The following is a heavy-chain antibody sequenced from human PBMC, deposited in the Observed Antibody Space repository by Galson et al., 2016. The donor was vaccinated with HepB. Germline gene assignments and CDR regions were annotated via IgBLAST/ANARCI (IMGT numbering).Heavy chain of an antibody. CDR1: GFTFSSYS. CDR3: AREGEGENSGKLDY. CDR2: ISSRSSTI. J-gene: IGHJ4*02. D-gene: IGHD1-26*01. V-gene: IGHV3-48*02. Sequence: SLRLSCAASGFTFSSYSMNWVRQAPGKGLEWVSYISSRSSTIYYADSVKGRFTISRDNAKNSMYLQMNSLRDEDTAVYYCAREGEGENSGKLDYWGQGTLVTVSS.